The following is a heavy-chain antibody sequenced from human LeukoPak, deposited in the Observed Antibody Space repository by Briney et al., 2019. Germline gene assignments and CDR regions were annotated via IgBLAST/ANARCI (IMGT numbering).Heavy chain of an antibody. D-gene: IGHD3-10*01. CDR3: AKDTAAGELYYYYGMDV. J-gene: IGHJ6*02. V-gene: IGHV3-30*04. CDR1: EFTFSSYA. Sequence: PGGSLRLSCAASEFTFSSYAMHWVRQAPGKGLEWVAAISYDGNIKYYADSVKGRFTISRDNSKNTLYLQMNSLRAEDTAVYYCAKDTAAGELYYYYGMDVWGQGTTVTVSS. CDR2: ISYDGNIK.